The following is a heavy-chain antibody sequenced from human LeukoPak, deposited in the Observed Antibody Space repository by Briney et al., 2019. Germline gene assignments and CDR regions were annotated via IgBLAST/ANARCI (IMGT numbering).Heavy chain of an antibody. Sequence: GGSLRLSCAASAFSLSAYNMNWVRQAPGKGLEWVSSISSSSSYIYYADSVKGRFTISRDNAKNSLYLQMNSLRAEDTAVYYCAREELVDYWGQGTLVTVSS. CDR1: AFSLSAYN. D-gene: IGHD1-1*01. V-gene: IGHV3-21*01. CDR3: AREELVDY. J-gene: IGHJ4*02. CDR2: ISSSSSYI.